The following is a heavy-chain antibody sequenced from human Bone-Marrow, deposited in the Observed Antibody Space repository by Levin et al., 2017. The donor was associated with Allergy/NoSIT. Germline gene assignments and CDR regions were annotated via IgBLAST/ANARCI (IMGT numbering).Heavy chain of an antibody. V-gene: IGHV3-33*05. CDR3: AGGCYSSSWPPLRV. D-gene: IGHD6-13*01. CDR2: IKSDGNNK. CDR1: GFSFSNNG. J-gene: IGHJ6*02. Sequence: GGSLRLSCAASGFSFSNNGMHWVRQAPGKGLDWLAVIKSDGNNKEYADSVKGRFTISRDNSKNTVFLEMHSLRAEDTAVYYSAGGCYSSSWPPLRVWGHVTAVSVSS.